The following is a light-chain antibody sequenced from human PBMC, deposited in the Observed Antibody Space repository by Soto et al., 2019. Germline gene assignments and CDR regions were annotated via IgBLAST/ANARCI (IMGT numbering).Light chain of an antibody. CDR2: EAS. V-gene: IGKV3-11*01. Sequence: EIVLTQSPATLSLSPGERATLSCRASQSVRSYLAWYRQKPGQAPRLLIYEASNRATGVPARFSGSGSGTDVTITISSMVPEDFAVYYCQQRSNWSLLTFGGGTKVDIK. J-gene: IGKJ4*01. CDR3: QQRSNWSLLT. CDR1: QSVRSY.